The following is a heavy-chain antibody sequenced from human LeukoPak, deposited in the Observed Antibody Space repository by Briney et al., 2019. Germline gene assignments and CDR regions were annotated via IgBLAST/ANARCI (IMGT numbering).Heavy chain of an antibody. CDR3: ARRGYGSGSYRN. CDR1: GGSISSSSYY. V-gene: IGHV4-39*01. D-gene: IGHD3-10*01. J-gene: IGHJ4*02. CDR2: IYYSGST. Sequence: SETLSLTCTVSGGSISSSSYYWGWIRQPPGKGLEWIGSIYYSGSTYYNPSLKSRVTISVDTSKNQFPLQLSSVTAADTAVYYCARRGYGSGSYRNWGQGTLVIVSS.